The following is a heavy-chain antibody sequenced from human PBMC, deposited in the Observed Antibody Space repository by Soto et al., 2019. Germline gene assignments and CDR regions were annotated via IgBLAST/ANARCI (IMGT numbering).Heavy chain of an antibody. CDR2: INYSGST. V-gene: IGHV4-34*01. CDR3: ARDANGYKYGSYFDY. Sequence: SETLSLTCSVSGGSFSGCYWSWIRQPPGKGLEWIGEINYSGSTSYNPSLKSRVTVSVDSSKNQFSLNLNSVSAADTAIYFCARDANGYKYGSYFDYWDQGALVTVSS. CDR1: GGSFSGCY. J-gene: IGHJ4*02. D-gene: IGHD5-18*01.